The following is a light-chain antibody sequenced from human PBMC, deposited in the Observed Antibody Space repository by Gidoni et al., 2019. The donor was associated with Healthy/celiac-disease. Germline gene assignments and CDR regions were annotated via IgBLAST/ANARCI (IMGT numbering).Light chain of an antibody. CDR2: KDS. J-gene: IGLJ2*01. V-gene: IGLV3-25*03. CDR1: ALPKQY. CDR3: QSADSSGTYRDVV. Sequence: SYALTQPPSVSLSPRQTARITCSGDALPKQYAYWYQQKPGQAPVLVIYKDSERPSGIPERFSGSSSGTTVTLTISGVQAEDEADYYCQSADSSGTYRDVVFGGGTKLTVL.